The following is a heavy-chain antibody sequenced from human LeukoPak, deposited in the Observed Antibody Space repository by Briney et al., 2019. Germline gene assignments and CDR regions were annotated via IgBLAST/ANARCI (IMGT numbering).Heavy chain of an antibody. Sequence: PSGTLSLTCAVSGSSSSSSNWWSWVRQPPGKGLEWIGEIYHSGSTNYNPSLKSRVTISVDTSKNQFSLKLSSVTAADTAVYYCARRRYYYGSGSYSVAYYYYMDVWGKGTTVTISS. V-gene: IGHV4-4*02. D-gene: IGHD3-10*01. CDR2: IYHSGST. J-gene: IGHJ6*03. CDR1: GSSSSSSNW. CDR3: ARRRYYYGSGSYSVAYYYYMDV.